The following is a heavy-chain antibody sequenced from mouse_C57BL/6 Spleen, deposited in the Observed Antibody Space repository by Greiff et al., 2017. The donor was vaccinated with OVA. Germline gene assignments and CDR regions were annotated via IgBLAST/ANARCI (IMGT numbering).Heavy chain of an antibody. CDR1: GFSLTSYG. V-gene: IGHV2-5*01. J-gene: IGHJ4*01. CDR3: AKEGRYDYDVGNSYAMDY. D-gene: IGHD2-4*01. CDR2: IWRGGST. Sequence: QVQLQQSGPGLVQPSQSLSITCTVSGFSLTSYGVHWVRQSPGKGLEWLGVIWRGGSTDYNAAFMSRLSITKDNSKSQVFFKMNSLQADDTAIYYCAKEGRYDYDVGNSYAMDYWGQGTSVTVSS.